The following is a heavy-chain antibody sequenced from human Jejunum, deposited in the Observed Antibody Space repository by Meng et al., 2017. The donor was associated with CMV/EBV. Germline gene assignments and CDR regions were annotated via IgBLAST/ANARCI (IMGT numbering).Heavy chain of an antibody. CDR2: IYYYGGST. J-gene: IGHJ2*01. V-gene: IGHV4-39*07. CDR3: ARIEKGRYFDL. D-gene: IGHD5-24*01. Sequence: VSGDSISRTAYYWGWIRQPPGKGLEWIGTIYYYGGSTYYNPSLNSGVTISVDTSNNQFSLKLYSVTAADTAVYYCARIEKGRYFDLWGRGTLVTVSS. CDR1: GDSISRTAYY.